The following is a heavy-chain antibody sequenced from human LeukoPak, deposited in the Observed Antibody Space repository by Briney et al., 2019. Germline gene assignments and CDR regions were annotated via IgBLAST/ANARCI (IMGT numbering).Heavy chain of an antibody. CDR2: INAGNGNT. V-gene: IGHV1-3*01. D-gene: IGHD6-19*01. CDR1: GYTFTSYA. CDR3: ARQRPTAVAGTFWFDP. Sequence: GASVKVSCKASGYTFTSYAMHWVRQAPGQRLEWMGWINAGNGNTKYSQKFQGRVTITRDTSASTAYMELSSLRSEDTAVYYCARQRPTAVAGTFWFDPWGQGTLVTVSS. J-gene: IGHJ5*02.